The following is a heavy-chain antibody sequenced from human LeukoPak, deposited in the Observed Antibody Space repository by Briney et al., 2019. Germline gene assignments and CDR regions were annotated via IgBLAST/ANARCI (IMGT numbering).Heavy chain of an antibody. CDR3: AKSGYNRFDY. J-gene: IGHJ4*02. CDR2: INSDGSST. CDR1: GFTFSNYW. Sequence: GGSLRLSCAASGFTFSNYWMHWVRQAPGKGLVWVSRINSDGSSTGYADSVKGRFTISRDNSKSTLYLQINSLRAEDTAVYYCAKSGYNRFDYWGQGTLVTVSS. V-gene: IGHV3-74*01. D-gene: IGHD5-24*01.